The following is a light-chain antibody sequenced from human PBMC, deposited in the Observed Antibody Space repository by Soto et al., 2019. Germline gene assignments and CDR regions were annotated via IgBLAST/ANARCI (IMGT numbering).Light chain of an antibody. CDR1: SSNIGTGYD. CDR3: QSWDSSLSGVV. Sequence: QSVLTQPPSVSGAPGQRVTISRTGSSSNIGTGYDVHWYQQLPGTAPKLLIYGNTNRPSGVPDRFSGSKSGTSASLAITGLQAEDEADYYCQSWDSSLSGVVFGGGTQLTVL. CDR2: GNT. J-gene: IGLJ3*02. V-gene: IGLV1-40*01.